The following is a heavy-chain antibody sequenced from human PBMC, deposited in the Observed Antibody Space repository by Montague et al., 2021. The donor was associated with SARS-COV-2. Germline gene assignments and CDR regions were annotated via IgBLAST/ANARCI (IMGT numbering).Heavy chain of an antibody. J-gene: IGHJ4*02. CDR3: AKDPGYSGYEGYFDD. CDR2: ISWNSERI. D-gene: IGHD5-12*01. Sequence: CRSLSWAASGFAFDYFAMQWVRQAPGKGLEWVSGISWNSERIGYADSVKGRFTIPRDNGKKSLYLQMNSLRPEDTALYFCAKDPGYSGYEGYFDDWGQGTLVIVSS. CDR1: GFAFDYFA. V-gene: IGHV3-9*01.